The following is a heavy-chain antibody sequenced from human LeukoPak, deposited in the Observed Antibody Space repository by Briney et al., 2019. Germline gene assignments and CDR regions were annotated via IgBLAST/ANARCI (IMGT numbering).Heavy chain of an antibody. Sequence: SETLSLTCTISGASITTYYWSWIRQSPGKGLEWIGYISYSRSSNYNPSLKSRVTISVDTSKNQFSLKLTSVTAADTAVYYCTRGERLGLDSWGQGTLVTVSS. CDR1: GASITTYY. D-gene: IGHD6-19*01. CDR2: ISYSRSS. CDR3: TRGERLGLDS. J-gene: IGHJ4*02. V-gene: IGHV4-59*01.